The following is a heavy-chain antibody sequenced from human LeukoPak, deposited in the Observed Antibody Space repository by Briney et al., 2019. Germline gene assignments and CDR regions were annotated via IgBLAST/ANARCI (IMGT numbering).Heavy chain of an antibody. V-gene: IGHV4-34*01. Sequence: SETLSLTCAVYGGSFSGYYWSWIRQPPGKGLEWIGEINHSGSTNYNPSLKSRVTISVDTSKNQFSLKLSSVTAADTAVYYCARVRANSGYGHFDYWGQGTLATVSS. CDR3: ARVRANSGYGHFDY. J-gene: IGHJ4*02. CDR1: GGSFSGYY. CDR2: INHSGST. D-gene: IGHD5-12*01.